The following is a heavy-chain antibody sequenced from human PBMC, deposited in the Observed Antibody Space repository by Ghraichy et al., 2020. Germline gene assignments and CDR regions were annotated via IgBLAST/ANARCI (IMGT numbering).Heavy chain of an antibody. V-gene: IGHV6-1*01. CDR3: ARALFPQYSSSWYYYYGMDV. Sequence: SQTLSLTCAISGDSVSSNSAAWNWIRQSPSRGLVWLGRTYYRSKWYNDYAVSVKSRITINPDTSKNQFSLQLNSVTPEDTAVYYCARALFPQYSSSWYYYYGMDVWGQGTTVTVSS. J-gene: IGHJ6*02. CDR1: GDSVSSNSAA. CDR2: TYYRSKWYN. D-gene: IGHD6-13*01.